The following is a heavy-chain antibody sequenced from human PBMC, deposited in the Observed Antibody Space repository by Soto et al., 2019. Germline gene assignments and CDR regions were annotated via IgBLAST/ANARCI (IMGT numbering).Heavy chain of an antibody. CDR2: VYTSDYT. D-gene: IGHD2-8*01. CDR1: GASIRSYY. V-gene: IGHV4-59*01. J-gene: IGHJ6*02. CDR3: AKDSFGYCTNGVCYSGELYYYGMDV. Sequence: PSETLSLTCSVSGASIRSYYWHWTRQPPGKGLEWIGYVYTSDYTGYSSSLKSRVTISVDTSKSQFYPRLNSVTAEDTAVYYCAKDSFGYCTNGVCYSGELYYYGMDVWGQGTTVTVSS.